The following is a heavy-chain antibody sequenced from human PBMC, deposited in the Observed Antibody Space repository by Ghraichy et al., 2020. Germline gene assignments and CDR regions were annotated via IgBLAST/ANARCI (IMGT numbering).Heavy chain of an antibody. CDR2: IKQDGSEK. V-gene: IGHV3-7*01. CDR3: ARERRATVLRYFDWLNTNWFDP. D-gene: IGHD3-9*01. J-gene: IGHJ5*02. CDR1: GFTFSSYW. Sequence: GGSLRLSCVASGFTFSSYWMSWVRQAPGKGLEWVANIKQDGSEKYYVDSVKGRFTISRDNAKNSLYLQMNSLRAEDTAVYYCARERRATVLRYFDWLNTNWFDPWGQGTLVTVSS.